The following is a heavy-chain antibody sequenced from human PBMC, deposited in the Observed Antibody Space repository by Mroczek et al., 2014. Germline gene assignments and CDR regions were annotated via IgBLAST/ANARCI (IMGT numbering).Heavy chain of an antibody. V-gene: IGHV1-46*03. D-gene: IGHD2-15*01. CDR1: GYTFTSYY. J-gene: IGHJ4*02. CDR2: INPSGGST. CDR3: ARDEGYCSGGSCSGY. Sequence: QVQLVQSGAEVKKPGPSVKVSCKASGYTFTSYYMHWVRQAPGQGLEWMGIINPSGGSTSYAQKFQGRVTMTRDTSTSTVYMELSSLRSEDTAVYYCARDEGYCSGGSCSGYWGQGTLVTVSS.